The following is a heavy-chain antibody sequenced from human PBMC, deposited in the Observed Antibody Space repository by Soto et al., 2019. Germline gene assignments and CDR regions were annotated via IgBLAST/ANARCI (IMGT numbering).Heavy chain of an antibody. CDR3: ARGGGVGVAGSAAFDM. CDR2: INPATGAA. V-gene: IGHV1-2*02. D-gene: IGHD3-3*01. Sequence: QLHLVQSGAVVKKPGASVTVSCSASGYPVTAYYMHWVRQAPGRGLEWMGGINPATGAAKYTQTFQGRGTMAREPAKSTVLQELGGPTSGGTAGFFCARGGGVGVAGSAAFDMWGQGTLVTVSS. CDR1: GYPVTAYY. J-gene: IGHJ3*02.